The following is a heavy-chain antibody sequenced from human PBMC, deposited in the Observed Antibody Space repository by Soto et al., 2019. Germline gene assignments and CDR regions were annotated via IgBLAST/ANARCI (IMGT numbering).Heavy chain of an antibody. D-gene: IGHD3-10*01. CDR2: TYYRSKWYN. V-gene: IGHV6-1*01. Sequence: SQTLSLTCAISGDSVSSNISAWNWIRQSPSRGLEWLGRTYYRSKWYNDYAVSVKSRITINPDTSKNQFSLQLNSVTPEDTAVYYCARDHYYGSGSYYPPPWYFDYWGQGTLVTVSS. CDR3: ARDHYYGSGSYYPPPWYFDY. J-gene: IGHJ4*02. CDR1: GDSVSSNISA.